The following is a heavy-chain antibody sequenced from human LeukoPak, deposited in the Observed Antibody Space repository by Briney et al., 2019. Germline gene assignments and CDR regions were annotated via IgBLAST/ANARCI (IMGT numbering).Heavy chain of an antibody. CDR1: GYTFTFYY. D-gene: IGHD1-26*01. V-gene: IGHV1-2*02. CDR2: INPNSGGT. Sequence: ASVKVSCTASGYTFTFYYMHWVRQAPGQGLEWMGWINPNSGGTTYARKFQGRVTMTRDTSISTAYMELSRLRSDDTAVYYCAREHSASALDSRGQGTLVTVSS. CDR3: AREHSASALDS. J-gene: IGHJ4*02.